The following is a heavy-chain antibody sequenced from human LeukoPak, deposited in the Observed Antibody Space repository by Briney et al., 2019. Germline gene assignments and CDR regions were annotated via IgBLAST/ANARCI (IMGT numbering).Heavy chain of an antibody. CDR1: GYTFTSYG. J-gene: IGHJ4*02. CDR2: ISAYNGNT. CDR3: ARKALGIAAAGTDCDY. D-gene: IGHD6-13*01. Sequence: EASVKVSCKASGYTFTSYGISWVRQAPGQGLEWMGWISAYNGNTNYAQKLQGRVTMTTDTSTSTAYMELRSLRSDDTAVYYCARKALGIAAAGTDCDYWGQGTLVTVSS. V-gene: IGHV1-18*01.